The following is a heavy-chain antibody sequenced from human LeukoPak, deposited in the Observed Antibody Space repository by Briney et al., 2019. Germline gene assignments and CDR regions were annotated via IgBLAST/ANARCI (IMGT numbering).Heavy chain of an antibody. J-gene: IGHJ4*02. Sequence: TGGSLRLSCAASGFTFSDHWMHWVRQDPGKGLVWVSRINGDGSTTTYADSVKGRFTISRDNAKNTLYLQMNSLRTDDTALYYCAAKGGYQLAGGPSDFWGQGTLVTVSS. D-gene: IGHD6-13*01. CDR1: GFTFSDHW. CDR3: AAKGGYQLAGGPSDF. V-gene: IGHV3-74*01. CDR2: INGDGSTT.